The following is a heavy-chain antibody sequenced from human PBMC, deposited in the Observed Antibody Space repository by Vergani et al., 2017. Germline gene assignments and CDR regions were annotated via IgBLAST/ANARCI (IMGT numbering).Heavy chain of an antibody. Sequence: QVQLVQSGAEVKKPGSSVKVSCKASGYTFTGYYMHWVRQAPGQGLEWMGWINPSGGSTSYAQKFQGRVTMTRDTSTSTVYMELSSLRSEDTAVYYCARALSGQDDYWGQGTLVTVSS. CDR1: GYTFTGYY. D-gene: IGHD3-3*01. CDR3: ARALSGQDDY. J-gene: IGHJ4*02. V-gene: IGHV1-46*01. CDR2: INPSGGST.